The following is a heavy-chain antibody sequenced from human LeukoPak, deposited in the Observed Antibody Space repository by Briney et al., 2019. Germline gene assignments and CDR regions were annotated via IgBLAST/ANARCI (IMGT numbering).Heavy chain of an antibody. V-gene: IGHV1-2*02. Sequence: ASVKVSCKASGYTFTGCYMHWVRQAPGQGLEWMGWINPNSGGTNYAQKFQGRVTMTRDTSISTAYMELSRLRSDDTAVYYCASLYDSSDHFDYWGQGTLVTVSS. CDR2: INPNSGGT. J-gene: IGHJ4*02. CDR1: GYTFTGCY. CDR3: ASLYDSSDHFDY. D-gene: IGHD3-22*01.